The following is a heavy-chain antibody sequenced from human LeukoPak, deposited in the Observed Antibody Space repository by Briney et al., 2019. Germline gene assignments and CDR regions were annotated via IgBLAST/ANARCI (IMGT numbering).Heavy chain of an antibody. CDR1: GGSFSGYY. Sequence: SENLSLTCAVSGGSFSGYYWYWIRQPPGKGLEWIGEINHGESTNYNPSLKSRATLSVDTSKNQFSLKLTSVTAADTAVYYCARGRTYYYDTSGYYPSIYYGMDVWGQGTTVIVSS. CDR3: ARGRTYYYDTSGYYPSIYYGMDV. D-gene: IGHD3-22*01. J-gene: IGHJ6*02. V-gene: IGHV4-34*01. CDR2: INHGEST.